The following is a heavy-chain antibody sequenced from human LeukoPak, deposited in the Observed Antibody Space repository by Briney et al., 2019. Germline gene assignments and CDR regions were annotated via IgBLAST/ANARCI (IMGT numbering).Heavy chain of an antibody. CDR2: INQRRNT. CDR3: ARHGWHAWYFDL. CDR1: GGSFSGYS. V-gene: IGHV4-34*01. D-gene: IGHD6-19*01. Sequence: SETLSLTCAVYGGSFSGYSWSWIRQPPGKGLEWIGEINQRRNTNYNPSLKSRVTISIDTSKNQFSLKLSSVTAADTAVYFCARHGWHAWYFDLWGRGTLVTVSS. J-gene: IGHJ2*01.